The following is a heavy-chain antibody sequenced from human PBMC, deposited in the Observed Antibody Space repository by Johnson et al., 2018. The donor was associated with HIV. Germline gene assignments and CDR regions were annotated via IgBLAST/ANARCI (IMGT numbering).Heavy chain of an antibody. CDR2: IRYDGSNK. D-gene: IGHD5-24*01. CDR3: AKDIYGYDAFDI. Sequence: VQLVESGGGVVQPGGSLRLSCAASGFTFSSYGMHWVRQAPGKGLEWVAFIRYDGSNKYYADSVKGRFTISRDNSKNTLYLQMKSLKAEDTAVYYCAKDIYGYDAFDIWGQGTMVIVSS. J-gene: IGHJ3*02. V-gene: IGHV3-30*02. CDR1: GFTFSSYG.